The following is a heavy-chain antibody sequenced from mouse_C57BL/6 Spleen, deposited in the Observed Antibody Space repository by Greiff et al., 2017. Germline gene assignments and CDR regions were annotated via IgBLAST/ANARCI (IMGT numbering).Heavy chain of an antibody. Sequence: DVKLVESGGGLVKPGGSLKLSCAASGFTFSSYAMSWVRQTPEKRLEWVATISDGGSYTYYPDNVKGRFTISRDNAKNNLYLQMSHLKSEDTAMYYCATDGRVDYWGQGTTLTVSS. CDR3: ATDGRVDY. CDR1: GFTFSSYA. CDR2: ISDGGSYT. J-gene: IGHJ2*01. V-gene: IGHV5-4*03.